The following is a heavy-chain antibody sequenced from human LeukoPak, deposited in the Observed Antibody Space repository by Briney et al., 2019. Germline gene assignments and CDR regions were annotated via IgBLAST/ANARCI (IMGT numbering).Heavy chain of an antibody. V-gene: IGHV3-53*01. Sequence: GGSLRLSCAASGFTVSSDYMSWVRQAPGKGLEWVSVIYSGGSTYYADSVKGRFTISRDNSKNTLYLQMNSLRAEDTAVYYCARVRGVRGVIVEYYFDYWGQGTLVTVSS. CDR1: GFTVSSDY. D-gene: IGHD3-10*01. CDR2: IYSGGST. CDR3: ARVRGVRGVIVEYYFDY. J-gene: IGHJ4*02.